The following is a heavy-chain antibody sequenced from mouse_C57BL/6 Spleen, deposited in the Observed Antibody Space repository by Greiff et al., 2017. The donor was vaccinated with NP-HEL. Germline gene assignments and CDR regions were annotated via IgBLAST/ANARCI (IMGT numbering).Heavy chain of an antibody. D-gene: IGHD1-1*01. V-gene: IGHV5-4*01. CDR3: AREEDYYGSSRYFDV. CDR1: GFTFSSYA. Sequence: EVQRVESGGGLVKPGGSLKLSCAASGFTFSSYAMSWVRQTPEKRLEWVATISDGGSYTYYPDNVKGRFTISRDNAKNNLYLQMSHLKSEDTAMYYCAREEDYYGSSRYFDVWGTGTTVTVSS. CDR2: ISDGGSYT. J-gene: IGHJ1*03.